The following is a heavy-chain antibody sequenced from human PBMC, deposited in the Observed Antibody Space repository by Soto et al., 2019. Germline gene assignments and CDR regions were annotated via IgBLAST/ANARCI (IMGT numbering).Heavy chain of an antibody. CDR2: MNPNSGNT. V-gene: IGHV1-8*01. CDR1: GYTFTSYD. J-gene: IGHJ4*02. CDR3: ARGFRYYYGSGRPVGSTFDY. D-gene: IGHD3-10*01. Sequence: ASVQVSCKDSGYTFTSYDINWVRQATGQGLEWMGWMNPNSGNTGYAQKFQGRDTMTRNTSISTAYMELSSLRSEDTAVYYCARGFRYYYGSGRPVGSTFDYWGQGTLVTVSS.